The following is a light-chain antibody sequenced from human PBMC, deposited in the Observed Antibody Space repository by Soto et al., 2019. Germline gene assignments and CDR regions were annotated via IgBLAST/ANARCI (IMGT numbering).Light chain of an antibody. Sequence: EIVLTQSPATLSLSPGERATLSCRASQSVRSYLAWYQQKPGQAPRLLIYDASNRATGIPARFSGSGSGTDFTLTISSLEPEEFAVDYCQQRSNWALTFGGGTKVEIK. J-gene: IGKJ4*01. CDR1: QSVRSY. CDR2: DAS. CDR3: QQRSNWALT. V-gene: IGKV3-11*01.